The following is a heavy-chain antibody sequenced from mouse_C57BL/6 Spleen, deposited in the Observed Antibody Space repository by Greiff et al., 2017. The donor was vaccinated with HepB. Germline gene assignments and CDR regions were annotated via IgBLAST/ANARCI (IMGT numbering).Heavy chain of an antibody. CDR1: GFTFSNYW. D-gene: IGHD2-5*01. J-gene: IGHJ3*01. Sequence: EVKLVESGGGLVQPGGSMKLSCVASGFTFSNYWMNWVRQSPEKGLEWVAQIRLKSDNYATHYAESVKGRFTISRDDSKSSVYLQMNNLRAEDTGIYYCTAYYSNYRWACFAYWGQGTLVTVSA. V-gene: IGHV6-3*01. CDR2: IRLKSDNYAT. CDR3: TAYYSNYRWACFAY.